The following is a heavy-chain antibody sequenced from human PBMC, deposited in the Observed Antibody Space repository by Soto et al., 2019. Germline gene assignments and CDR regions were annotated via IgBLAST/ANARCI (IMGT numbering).Heavy chain of an antibody. CDR1: GGSISSGSYY. CDR3: ASAGSGSYYRDY. D-gene: IGHD1-26*01. CDR2: IYYSGST. Sequence: SETLSLTCTVSGGSISSGSYYWSWIRQPPGKGLEWIGYIYYSGSTNYNPSLKSRVTISVDTSKNQFSLKLSSVTAADTAVYYCASAGSGSYYRDYWGQGTLVTVSS. J-gene: IGHJ4*02. V-gene: IGHV4-61*01.